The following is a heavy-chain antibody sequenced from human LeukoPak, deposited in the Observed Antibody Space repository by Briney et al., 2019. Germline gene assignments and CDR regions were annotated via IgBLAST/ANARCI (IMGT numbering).Heavy chain of an antibody. D-gene: IGHD5-18*01. Sequence: PSETLSLTXTVSGGSISSYYWSSIRQPAGKGLEWLGRIYTSGSTNYNPSLKSRVTMSVDTSKNQFSLKLSSVTAADTAVYYCARDGYSYGAYYYYYMDVWGKGTTVTVSS. V-gene: IGHV4-4*07. CDR3: ARDGYSYGAYYYYYMDV. CDR1: GGSISSYY. J-gene: IGHJ6*03. CDR2: IYTSGST.